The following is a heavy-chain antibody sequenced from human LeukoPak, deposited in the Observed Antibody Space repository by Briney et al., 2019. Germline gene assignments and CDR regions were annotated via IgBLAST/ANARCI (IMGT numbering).Heavy chain of an antibody. V-gene: IGHV4-59*01. J-gene: IGHJ3*01. CDR2: GHHSGTT. Sequence: SETQSLTCTVSGASITSYYWNWMRQSPGKGLEWIGYGHHSGTTNYNPSLESRGTISVDTSKNQFSLKLSSVSAADTAVYYCARGGENGDRVVHAFDYWGRGTMVTVSS. CDR1: GASITSYY. D-gene: IGHD2-21*02. CDR3: ARGGENGDRVVHAFDY.